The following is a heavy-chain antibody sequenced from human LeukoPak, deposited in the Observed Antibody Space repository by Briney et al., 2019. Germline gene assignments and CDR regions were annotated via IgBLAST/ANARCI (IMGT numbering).Heavy chain of an antibody. CDR2: MNPTSGNT. CDR3: ARGGVTYYYGSGSFWFDP. J-gene: IGHJ5*02. CDR1: GYTFTSYD. V-gene: IGHV1-8*01. Sequence: APVKVSCKASGYTFTSYDINWVRQATGQGLEWMGWMNPTSGNTGYAQKFQGRVTMTRNTSISTAYMELSSLRSEDTAVYYCARGGVTYYYGSGSFWFDPWGQGTLVTVSS. D-gene: IGHD3-10*01.